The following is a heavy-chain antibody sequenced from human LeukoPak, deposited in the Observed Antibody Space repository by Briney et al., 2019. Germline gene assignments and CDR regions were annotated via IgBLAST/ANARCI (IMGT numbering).Heavy chain of an antibody. CDR1: GGSFSGYY. D-gene: IGHD2-2*01. Sequence: KPSETLSLTCAVYGGSFSGYYWSWIRQPPGKGLEWIGEINHSGSTNYNPSLKSRVTISVDTSKNKFSLKLSSVRAADTAVYYCARRGSAAIFYWGQGTLVTVSS. CDR2: INHSGST. J-gene: IGHJ4*02. V-gene: IGHV4-34*01. CDR3: ARRGSAAIFY.